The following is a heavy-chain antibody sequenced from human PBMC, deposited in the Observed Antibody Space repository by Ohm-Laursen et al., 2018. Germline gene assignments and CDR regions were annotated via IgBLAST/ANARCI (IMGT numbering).Heavy chain of an antibody. CDR2: IKQAGSEK. CDR1: GFTFSTYW. CDR3: AREYSGRDYFDY. J-gene: IGHJ4*02. D-gene: IGHD3-10*01. Sequence: SLRLSCTAPGFTFSTYWMSWVRQAPGKGLEWVANIKQAGSEKYYVDSVKGRFTISRDNAKNSLYLQMNSLRAEDTAVYYCAREYSGRDYFDYWGQGTLVTVSS. V-gene: IGHV3-7*01.